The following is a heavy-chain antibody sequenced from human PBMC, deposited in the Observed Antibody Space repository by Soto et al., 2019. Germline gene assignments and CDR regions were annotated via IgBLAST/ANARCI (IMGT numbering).Heavy chain of an antibody. Sequence: PSEPLSLTCAVYGGSFSGDHWTWIRQPPGKGLEWIGEVNHSGSTNYNPSLKSRVTLSVDTSKNQISLKVKSVTAADTAVYYCARRYCSTTSCLAGFDPWGRGTLVTVSS. CDR2: VNHSGST. J-gene: IGHJ5*02. CDR3: ARRYCSTTSCLAGFDP. D-gene: IGHD2-2*01. CDR1: GGSFSGDH. V-gene: IGHV4-34*01.